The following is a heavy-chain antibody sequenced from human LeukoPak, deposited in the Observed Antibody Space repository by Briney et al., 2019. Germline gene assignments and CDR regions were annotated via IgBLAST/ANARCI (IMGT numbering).Heavy chain of an antibody. CDR1: GFAFPSSA. Sequence: ASVQVSCHASGFAFPSSAMQWVGQASGQRLEWIGWSVVGSGNTNYTQKFQERVTITRDMCTSTAYMELSSLRSEDTAVYYCAAPKRIVGAVGDAFDIWGQGTMVTVSS. CDR2: SVVGSGNT. J-gene: IGHJ3*02. CDR3: AAPKRIVGAVGDAFDI. V-gene: IGHV1-58*02. D-gene: IGHD1-26*01.